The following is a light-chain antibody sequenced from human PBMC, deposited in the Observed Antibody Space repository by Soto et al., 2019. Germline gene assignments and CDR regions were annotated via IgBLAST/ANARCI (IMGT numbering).Light chain of an antibody. CDR1: SSDIGAYDY. CDR2: EVN. Sequence: QSAVTQPASLSGSPGQSMTISCTGTSSDIGAYDYVSWFQQHPGKAPKLMISEVNNRPSGVPNRFSGAKSGNTASLTISGLQVEAEAEYFCFSYTTTCTHAFGTGTKVTGL. V-gene: IGLV2-14*01. CDR3: FSYTTTCTHA. J-gene: IGLJ1*01.